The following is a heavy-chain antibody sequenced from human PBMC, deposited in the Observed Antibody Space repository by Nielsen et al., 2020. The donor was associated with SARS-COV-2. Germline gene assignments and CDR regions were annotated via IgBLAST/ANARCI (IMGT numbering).Heavy chain of an antibody. D-gene: IGHD1-26*01. V-gene: IGHV3-23*01. CDR1: GFAFNFYV. CDR2: ISGTGGST. CDR3: AREIVGATKDY. Sequence: GESLKISCAASGFAFNFYVMSWVRQAPGKGLEWVSAISGTGGSTYYADSVKGRFTISRDNSKNTLYLQMNSLRAEDTAVYYCAREIVGATKDYWGQGTLVTVSS. J-gene: IGHJ4*02.